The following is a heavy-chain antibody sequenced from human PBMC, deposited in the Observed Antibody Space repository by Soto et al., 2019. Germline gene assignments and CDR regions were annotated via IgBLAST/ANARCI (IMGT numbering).Heavy chain of an antibody. CDR2: IYYSGST. D-gene: IGHD3-16*01. V-gene: IGHV4-39*01. J-gene: IGHJ4*02. CDR1: GGSISSSSYY. Sequence: SETLSLTCTVSGGSISSSSYYWGWIRQPPGKGLEWIGSIYYSGSTYYNPSLKSRVTISVDTSKNQFSLKLSSVTAADTAVYYCARIYLGELVPLPVGNYFDYWGQGTLVTVSS. CDR3: ARIYLGELVPLPVGNYFDY.